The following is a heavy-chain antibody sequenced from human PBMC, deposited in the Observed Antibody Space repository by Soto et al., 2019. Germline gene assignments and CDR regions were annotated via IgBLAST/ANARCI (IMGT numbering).Heavy chain of an antibody. CDR2: ISYDGSNK. Sequence: PGGSLRLSCAASGFTFSSYGMHWVRQAPGKGLEWVAVISYDGSNKYYADSVKGRFTISRDNSKNTLYLQMNSLRAEDTAVYYCAKRGSSWYYFDYWGQGTLVTVSS. V-gene: IGHV3-30*18. D-gene: IGHD6-13*01. CDR1: GFTFSSYG. CDR3: AKRGSSWYYFDY. J-gene: IGHJ4*02.